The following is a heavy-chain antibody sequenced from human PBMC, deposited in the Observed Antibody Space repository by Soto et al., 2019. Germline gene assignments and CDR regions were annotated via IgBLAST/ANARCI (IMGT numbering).Heavy chain of an antibody. CDR1: GFTFSSYS. CDR3: ARDLRLRWYSISDY. CDR2: ISYDGSNK. V-gene: IGHV3-30-3*01. J-gene: IGHJ4*02. D-gene: IGHD4-17*01. Sequence: XGSLRLSCAASGFTFSSYSMHWVRQAPGKGLEWVAVISYDGSNKYYADSVKGRFTISRDNSKNTLYLQMNSLRAEDTAVYYCARDLRLRWYSISDYWGQGTLVTVSS.